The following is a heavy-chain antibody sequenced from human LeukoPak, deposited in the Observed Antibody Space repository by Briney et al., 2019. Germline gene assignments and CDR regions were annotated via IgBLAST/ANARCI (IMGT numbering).Heavy chain of an antibody. CDR3: ANGPTPGVVPAAEERGYFDY. V-gene: IGHV3-23*01. J-gene: IGHJ4*02. CDR2: NSGIGCST. D-gene: IGHD2-2*01. Sequence: AGGCLGLSRGASGFPFKSYSLRWVPQAPGKGVEGGSANSGIGCSTYYADSLKGRFTIPRDNSKDTLYLPMNHQRAEGTAVYYCANGPTPGVVPAAEERGYFDYWGQGTLVTVSS. CDR1: GFPFKSYS.